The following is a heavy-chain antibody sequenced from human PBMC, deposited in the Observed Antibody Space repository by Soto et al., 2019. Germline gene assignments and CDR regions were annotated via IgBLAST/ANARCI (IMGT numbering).Heavy chain of an antibody. Sequence: LRLSCAASGFTFSGYPMHWVRQAPGKGLEWVAAISYDGSNQYHTDSVKGRFTISRDNSKNTLYLQMNSLRAEDTAVYYCAREENPEYCDHWGQVTLVTVSS. V-gene: IGHV3-30-3*01. CDR3: AREENPEYCDH. CDR2: ISYDGSNQ. J-gene: IGHJ4*02. CDR1: GFTFSGYP.